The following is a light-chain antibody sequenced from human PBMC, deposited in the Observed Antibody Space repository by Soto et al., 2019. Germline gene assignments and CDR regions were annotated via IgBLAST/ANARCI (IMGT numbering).Light chain of an antibody. CDR2: DDT. V-gene: IGLV3-21*02. Sequence: SYELTHPPSVSVAPGQTATISCGGTNVGSKVVHWYQQKPGQAPVLVVYDDTYRPSGIPERFSGSNSGNTATLTISRVEAGDEADYYCQVWHIGSYRVFGGGTKLTVL. J-gene: IGLJ3*02. CDR3: QVWHIGSYRV. CDR1: NVGSKV.